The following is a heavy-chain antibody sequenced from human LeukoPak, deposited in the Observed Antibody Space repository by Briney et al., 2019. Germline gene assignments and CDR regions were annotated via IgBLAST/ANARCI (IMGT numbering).Heavy chain of an antibody. V-gene: IGHV1-2*06. J-gene: IGHJ6*03. CDR1: GYTFTGYY. Sequence: ASVKVSCKASGYTFTGYYMHWVRQAPGQGLEWMGRINPNSGGTNRAQKFQGRVTMTRDTSISTAYMELSRLRSDDTAVYYCARDPPYYDSSGYPSAYYYMDVWGKGTTVTVSS. CDR3: ARDPPYYDSSGYPSAYYYMDV. D-gene: IGHD3-22*01. CDR2: INPNSGGT.